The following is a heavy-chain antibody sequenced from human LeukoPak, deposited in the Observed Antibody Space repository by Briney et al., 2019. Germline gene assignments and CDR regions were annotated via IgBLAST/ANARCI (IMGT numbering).Heavy chain of an antibody. V-gene: IGHV3-20*04. Sequence: PGGSLRLSCAASGFTSADYGTSWVRPAPGEGLEWVSGTNWNGGSTGYTDSVKGRFTISRDNAKNSLYLQMNSLSAEDTALYYCARDGGDCSGDSCYVDYWGQGTLVTVSS. CDR2: TNWNGGST. CDR3: ARDGGDCSGDSCYVDY. CDR1: GFTSADYG. J-gene: IGHJ4*02. D-gene: IGHD2-15*01.